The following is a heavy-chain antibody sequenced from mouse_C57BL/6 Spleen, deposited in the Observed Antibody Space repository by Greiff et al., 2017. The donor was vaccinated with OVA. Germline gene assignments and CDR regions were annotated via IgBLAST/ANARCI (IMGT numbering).Heavy chain of an antibody. CDR2: IYPGDGDT. J-gene: IGHJ1*03. Sequence: VQLQQSGAELVKPGASVKISCKASGYAFSSYWMNWVKQRPGKGLEWIGQIYPGDGDTNYNGKFKGKATLTADKSSSTAYMQLSSLTSEDSAVYFCARQAYYSNYWYFDVWGTGTTVTVSS. CDR1: GYAFSSYW. D-gene: IGHD2-5*01. CDR3: ARQAYYSNYWYFDV. V-gene: IGHV1-80*01.